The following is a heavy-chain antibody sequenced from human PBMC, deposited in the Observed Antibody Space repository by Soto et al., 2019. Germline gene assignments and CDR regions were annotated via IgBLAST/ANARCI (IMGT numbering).Heavy chain of an antibody. CDR1: GYTFTTCG. D-gene: IGHD3-16*01. V-gene: IGHV1-8*02. Sequence: ASVKFSCKASGYTFTTCGIIWVRQAPGQGLEWMGWMNTDSGDTNYAQKFQGRVTMTRDISIATAYMELSSLRSDDTAIYYCARMATFGSLNWFDPWGQGTLVTVSS. CDR2: MNTDSGDT. CDR3: ARMATFGSLNWFDP. J-gene: IGHJ5*02.